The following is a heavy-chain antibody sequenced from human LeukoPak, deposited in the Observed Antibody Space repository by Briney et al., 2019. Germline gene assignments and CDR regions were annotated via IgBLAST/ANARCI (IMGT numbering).Heavy chain of an antibody. D-gene: IGHD6-13*01. J-gene: IGHJ4*02. V-gene: IGHV3-11*01. CDR3: ARDTYSSSPMFDY. Sequence: GGSLRVYCAASGFTFSDYYMSLIRQAPGKGQQGASYISSSGSTIYYADSVKGRFTISRDNAKNSLYLQMNTLRAEDTAVYYCARDTYSSSPMFDYWGQGTLVTVSS. CDR2: ISSSGSTI. CDR1: GFTFSDYY.